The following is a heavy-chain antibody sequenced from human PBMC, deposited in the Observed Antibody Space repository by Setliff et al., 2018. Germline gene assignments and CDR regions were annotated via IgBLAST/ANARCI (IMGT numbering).Heavy chain of an antibody. D-gene: IGHD3-10*02. CDR1: GGSFSDFY. J-gene: IGHJ6*03. CDR3: ARGRDVFPVPPYMDV. V-gene: IGHV4-34*01. Sequence: PSETLSLTCAVYGGSFSDFYWIWIRQPPGEGLEWIGEITHRRVTTYNPSLQSRAAISLDTSKRRFSLKLGSVSAADTAEYYCARGRDVFPVPPYMDVWAEGTTVTVSS. CDR2: ITHRRVT.